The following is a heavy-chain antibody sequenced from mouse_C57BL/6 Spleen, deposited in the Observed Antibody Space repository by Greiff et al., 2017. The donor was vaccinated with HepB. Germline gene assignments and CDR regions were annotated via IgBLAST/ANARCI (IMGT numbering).Heavy chain of an antibody. D-gene: IGHD2-4*01. Sequence: EVKVVESGGGLVKPGGSLKLSCAASGFTFSSYAMSWVRQTPEKRLEWVATISDGGSYTYYPDNVKGRFTISRDNAKNNLYLQMSHLKSEDTAMYYCARDLRDYDVLDYWGQGTTLTVSS. V-gene: IGHV5-4*01. CDR3: ARDLRDYDVLDY. J-gene: IGHJ2*01. CDR1: GFTFSSYA. CDR2: ISDGGSYT.